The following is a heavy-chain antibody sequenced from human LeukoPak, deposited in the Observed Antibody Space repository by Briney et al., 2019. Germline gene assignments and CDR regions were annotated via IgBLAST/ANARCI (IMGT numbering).Heavy chain of an antibody. V-gene: IGHV3-9*01. CDR2: ISWNSGSI. Sequence: QSGRSLRLSCAASGFTFDDYAMHWVRQAPGKGLEWVSGISWNSGSIGYADSVKGRFTISRDNAKNSLYLQMSSLRAEDTALYYCAKGEYQLLWGWFDPWGQGTLVTVSS. CDR3: AKGEYQLLWGWFDP. D-gene: IGHD2-2*01. J-gene: IGHJ5*02. CDR1: GFTFDDYA.